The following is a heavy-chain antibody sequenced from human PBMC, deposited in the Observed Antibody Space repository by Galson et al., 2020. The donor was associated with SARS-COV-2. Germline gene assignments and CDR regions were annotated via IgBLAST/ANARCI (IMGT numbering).Heavy chain of an antibody. J-gene: IGHJ6*02. Sequence: GESLKISCAASGFTFSSYWMSWVRQAPGKGLEWVANIKQDGSDKYYVDSVKGRFTISRDNAKNSLYLQMNSLTAEDTAVYYCARESGSTSPWGYYFYGMDVWGQGTTVTVSS. CDR1: GFTFSSYW. CDR3: ARESGSTSPWGYYFYGMDV. D-gene: IGHD2-2*01. CDR2: IKQDGSDK. V-gene: IGHV3-7*01.